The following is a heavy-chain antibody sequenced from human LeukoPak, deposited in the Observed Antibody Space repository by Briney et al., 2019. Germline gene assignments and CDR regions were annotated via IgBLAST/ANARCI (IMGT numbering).Heavy chain of an antibody. CDR3: ARDEGPPYYDFWSGYPPGAFDI. CDR1: GGSISSYY. Sequence: SETLSLTCTVSGGSISSYYWSWIRQPPGKGLEWIGYIYYSGSTNYNPSLKSRVTISVDTSKNQFSLKLSSVTAADTAVYYCARDEGPPYYDFWSGYPPGAFDIWGQGTMVTVSS. V-gene: IGHV4-59*01. CDR2: IYYSGST. D-gene: IGHD3-3*01. J-gene: IGHJ3*02.